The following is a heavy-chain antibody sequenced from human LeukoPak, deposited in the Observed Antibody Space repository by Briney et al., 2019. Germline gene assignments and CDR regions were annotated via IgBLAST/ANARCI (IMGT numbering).Heavy chain of an antibody. V-gene: IGHV3-48*04. Sequence: GGSLRLSCAASGFAFTSYSMNWVRQAPGKGLEWVSYITSGSGTIYYADSVKGRFTISRDNAKNSLYLQMNSLRAEDTAVYYCERRYSNSDLDYWGQGTLVTVSS. J-gene: IGHJ4*02. CDR3: ERRYSNSDLDY. CDR2: ITSGSGTI. CDR1: GFAFTSYS. D-gene: IGHD6-6*01.